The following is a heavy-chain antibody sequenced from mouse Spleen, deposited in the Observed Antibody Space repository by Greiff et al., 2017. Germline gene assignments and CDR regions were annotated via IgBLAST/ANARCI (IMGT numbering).Heavy chain of an antibody. CDR3: ARLDYEIAY. CDR1: GFTFSDYG. V-gene: IGHV5-17*01. CDR2: ISSGSSTI. Sequence: EVNVVESGGGLVKPGGSLKLSCAASGFTFSDYGMHWVRQAPEKGLEWVAYISSGSSTIYYADTVKGRFTISRDNAKNTLFLQMTSLRSEDTAMYYCARLDYEIAYWGQGTLVTVSA. D-gene: IGHD2-4*01. J-gene: IGHJ3*01.